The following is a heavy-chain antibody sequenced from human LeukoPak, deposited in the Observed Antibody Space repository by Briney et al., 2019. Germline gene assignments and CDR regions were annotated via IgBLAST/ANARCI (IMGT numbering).Heavy chain of an antibody. CDR2: IIPIFGTA. CDR1: GGTFSSYA. Sequence: GASVKVSCKASGGTFSSYAISWVRQAPGQGLEWMGGIIPIFGTANYAQKFQGRVTITADKSTSTAYMELSSLRSEDTAVYYCARWPVNAKEGFDYWGQGTLVTVSS. J-gene: IGHJ4*02. V-gene: IGHV1-69*06. CDR3: ARWPVNAKEGFDY.